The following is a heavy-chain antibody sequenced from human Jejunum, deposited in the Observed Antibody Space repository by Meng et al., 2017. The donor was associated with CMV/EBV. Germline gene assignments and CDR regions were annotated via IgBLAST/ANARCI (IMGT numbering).Heavy chain of an antibody. CDR1: GFTFSNYA. CDR2: ISGSGGST. V-gene: IGHV3-23*01. CDR3: AKDWDSITFGGVVVLDY. J-gene: IGHJ4*02. Sequence: EMQLLVSGGGLVQPGGSLRLVCAASGFTFSNYAMGWVRQAPGKGLEWVSAISGSGGSTYYADSVKGRFTISRDNSQNTLYLQMNSLRAEDTAVYYCAKDWDSITFGGVVVLDYWGQGTLVTVSS. D-gene: IGHD3-16*02.